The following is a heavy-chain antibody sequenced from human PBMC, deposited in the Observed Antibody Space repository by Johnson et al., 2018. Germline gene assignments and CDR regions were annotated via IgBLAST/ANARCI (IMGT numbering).Heavy chain of an antibody. J-gene: IGHJ3*02. D-gene: IGHD1-26*01. CDR1: GFTFSRYG. CDR2: ISSSSSYI. V-gene: IGHV3-21*04. Sequence: VQLVQSGKNVVQXGRSLRLXCAASGFTFSRYGMPWVRQASGKGLEWVSSISSSSSYIYYADSVKGRFTISRDNAKNSLYLQMNSLRAEDTAVYYCARGRGGSYFAFDIWGQGTMVTVSS. CDR3: ARGRGGSYFAFDI.